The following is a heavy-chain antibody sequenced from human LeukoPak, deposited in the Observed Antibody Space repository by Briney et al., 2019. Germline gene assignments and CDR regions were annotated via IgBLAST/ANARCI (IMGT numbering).Heavy chain of an antibody. CDR3: ARVSGGHYGSGSYTAEGV. V-gene: IGHV3-48*02. CDR1: RSTFSSFD. D-gene: IGHD3-10*01. Sequence: GGSLRLSCAASRSTFSSFDLNWVRQAPGKGLEWVAYISGSGTTIYYADSVKGRFTISRDNAKNSLYLQMNSLRDEDTAVYYCARVSGGHYGSGSYTAEGVWGQGTTVTVSS. J-gene: IGHJ6*02. CDR2: ISGSGTTI.